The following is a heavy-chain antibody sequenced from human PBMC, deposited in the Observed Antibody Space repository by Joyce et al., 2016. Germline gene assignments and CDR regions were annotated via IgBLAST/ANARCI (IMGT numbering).Heavy chain of an antibody. CDR1: GFTLSGSS. CDR3: SNYDLGSGYSPSRDV. J-gene: IGHJ6*02. Sequence: EVQLVESGGGLVQPGGSLKLSCAVSGFTLSGSSVHWVRQASGKGLEGVGRIRSKANGDATAYAASVKGRFSISRDDSKNTAYLQMNSLKTEDTAVYYCSNYDLGSGYSPSRDVWGQGSTVTVSS. D-gene: IGHD3-3*01. CDR2: IRSKANGDAT. V-gene: IGHV3-73*02.